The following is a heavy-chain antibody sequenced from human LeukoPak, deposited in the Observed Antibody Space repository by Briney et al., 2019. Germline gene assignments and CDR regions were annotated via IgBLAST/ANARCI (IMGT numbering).Heavy chain of an antibody. CDR3: TRELGSGLANDY. CDR2: INPNSGST. D-gene: IGHD3-16*01. V-gene: IGHV1-2*02. J-gene: IGHJ4*02. Sequence: ASVKVSCKASGYTFTGYYMHWVRQAPGQRLEWMGWINPNSGSTNYAQAFQGRVSMTRDTSITTVYMELSRLTSDDTAVYYCTRELGSGLANDYWGQGTLVTVSS. CDR1: GYTFTGYY.